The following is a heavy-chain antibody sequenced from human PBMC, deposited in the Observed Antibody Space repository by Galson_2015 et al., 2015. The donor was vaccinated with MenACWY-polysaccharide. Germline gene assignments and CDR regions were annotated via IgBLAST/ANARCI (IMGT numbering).Heavy chain of an antibody. Sequence: SLRLSCAASGFTFSNYWMHWVRQAPGKGLVWVSRINSDGSTTNHADSVKGRFTISRDNAKNTLYLQMNSLRAEDTAVYYCARLAPRDSSGSVTWGQGTLVTVSS. V-gene: IGHV3-74*01. CDR3: ARLAPRDSSGSVT. CDR2: INSDGSTT. J-gene: IGHJ5*02. D-gene: IGHD6-19*01. CDR1: GFTFSNYW.